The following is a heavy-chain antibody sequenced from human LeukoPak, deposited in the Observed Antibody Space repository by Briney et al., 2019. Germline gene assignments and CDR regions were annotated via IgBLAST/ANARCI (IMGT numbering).Heavy chain of an antibody. J-gene: IGHJ5*02. CDR3: AKDYEPLVGVHRWGDWFDP. Sequence: GGSLRLSCAASGFIFSNFNMNWVRQAPGKGLEWVSLISGSTSYYADSVKGRFTISRDNAKNSLYLQMNSLRAEDTAVYYCAKDYEPLVGVHRWGDWFDPWGQGTLVTVSS. CDR1: GFIFSNFN. CDR2: ISGSTSY. V-gene: IGHV3-21*01. D-gene: IGHD1-26*01.